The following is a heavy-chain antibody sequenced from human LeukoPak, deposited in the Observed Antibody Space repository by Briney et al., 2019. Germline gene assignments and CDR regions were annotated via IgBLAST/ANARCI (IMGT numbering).Heavy chain of an antibody. CDR1: GFTFSRTW. CDR3: VLGDGKD. J-gene: IGHJ4*02. V-gene: IGHV3-7*03. Sequence: GGSLRLSCAASGFTFSRTWMSWARQAPGKGLEWVANIHEDGSEKYYAESVKGRFTVSRDNAKNSLNLQMSSMRAEDTAVYYCVLGDGKDWGQGTLVTVSS. D-gene: IGHD4-23*01. CDR2: IHEDGSEK.